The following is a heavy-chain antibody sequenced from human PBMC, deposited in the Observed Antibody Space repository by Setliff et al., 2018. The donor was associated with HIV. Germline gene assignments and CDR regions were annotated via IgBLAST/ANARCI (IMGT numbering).Heavy chain of an antibody. D-gene: IGHD6-13*01. CDR2: IYPGDSDT. V-gene: IGHV5-51*01. Sequence: PGESLKISCKGSGYSLTNYWIGWVRQMPGKGLEWMGIIYPGDSDTRYSPSFQGQATISADKSISTAYLQWSTLKASDTAIYYCARHRHTAAGTLDAFDIWGQGTVVTVSS. J-gene: IGHJ3*02. CDR3: ARHRHTAAGTLDAFDI. CDR1: GYSLTNYW.